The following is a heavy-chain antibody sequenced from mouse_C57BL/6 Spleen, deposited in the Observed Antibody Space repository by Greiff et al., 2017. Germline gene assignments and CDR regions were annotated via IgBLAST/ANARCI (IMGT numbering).Heavy chain of an antibody. CDR1: GYTFTSYW. V-gene: IGHV1-69*01. Sequence: QVQLQQPGAELVMPGASVKLSCKASGYTFTSYWMHWVKQRPGQGLEWIGEIDPSDSYTNYNQKFKGKSTLTVDKSSSTAYMQLSSLTSEDSAVYYCAKPYDYDASWFGYWGQGTLVTVSA. CDR3: AKPYDYDASWFGY. J-gene: IGHJ3*01. CDR2: IDPSDSYT. D-gene: IGHD2-4*01.